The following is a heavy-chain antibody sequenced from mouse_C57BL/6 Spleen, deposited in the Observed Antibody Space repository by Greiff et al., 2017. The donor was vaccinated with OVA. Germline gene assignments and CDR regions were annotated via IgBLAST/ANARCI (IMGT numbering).Heavy chain of an antibody. CDR3: ARPNYYGSSGYFDY. D-gene: IGHD1-1*01. CDR1: GYTFTSYW. V-gene: IGHV1-64*01. CDR2: INPNSGST. Sequence: QVQLQQPGAELVKPGASVKLSCKASGYTFTSYWMHWVKQRPGQGLEWIGMINPNSGSTNYNEKFKSKATLTVDKSSSTAYMQLSSLTSEDSAVYYCARPNYYGSSGYFDYWGQGTTLTVSS. J-gene: IGHJ2*01.